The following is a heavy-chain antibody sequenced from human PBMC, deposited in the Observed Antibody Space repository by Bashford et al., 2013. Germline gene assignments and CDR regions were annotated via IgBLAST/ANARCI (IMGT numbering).Heavy chain of an antibody. CDR3: ARGAHDPNDAFDI. J-gene: IGHJ3*02. Sequence: VRQAPGQGLEWMGIINPSGGSTSYAQKFQGRVTMTRDTSTSTVHMELSSLRSEDTAVYYCARGAHDPNDAFDIWGQGTMVTVSS. D-gene: IGHD4/OR15-4a*01. CDR2: INPSGGST. V-gene: IGHV1-46*01.